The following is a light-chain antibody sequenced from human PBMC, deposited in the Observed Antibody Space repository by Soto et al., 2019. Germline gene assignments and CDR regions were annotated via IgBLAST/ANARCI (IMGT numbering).Light chain of an antibody. CDR2: GAS. J-gene: IGKJ1*01. Sequence: EIVITPSPATLSVSPGERATLSCRASQSVSSNLAWYQQKPGQAPRLLIYGASTRATGIPARFSGSGSGTDFTLTISRLEPEDFAVYYCHQRQSWPRTFGQGTKVDIK. CDR3: HQRQSWPRT. CDR1: QSVSSN. V-gene: IGKV3D-15*01.